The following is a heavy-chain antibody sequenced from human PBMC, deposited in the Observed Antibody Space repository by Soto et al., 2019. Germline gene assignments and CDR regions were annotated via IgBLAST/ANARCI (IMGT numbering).Heavy chain of an antibody. CDR2: IIPIFSTP. Sequence: SVKVSCKASGYTFTSYAISWVRQAPGQGLEWMGGIIPIFSTPNYAQKFQGRVTITADESTSTAYMELSSLRSEDTAVYYCARPIQYYFDTSAQSAWFDPWGEGTLVTVS. J-gene: IGHJ5*02. D-gene: IGHD3-22*01. CDR3: ARPIQYYFDTSAQSAWFDP. V-gene: IGHV1-69*13. CDR1: GYTFTSYA.